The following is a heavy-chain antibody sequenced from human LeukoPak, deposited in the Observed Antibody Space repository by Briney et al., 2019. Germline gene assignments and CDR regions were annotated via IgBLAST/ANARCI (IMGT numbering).Heavy chain of an antibody. CDR1: GFSFSSYS. J-gene: IGHJ6*03. V-gene: IGHV3-21*01. D-gene: IGHD6-13*01. CDR2: ISSSSTYI. CDR3: AREGGSTASGAFFYYMDV. Sequence: GGSLRLSCAASGFSFSSYSMSWVRQAPGKGLEWVSCISSSSTYIYYADSVKGRFTISRDDAKNSLYLQMNSLRAEDTAVYYCAREGGSTASGAFFYYMDVWGKGTTVTVSS.